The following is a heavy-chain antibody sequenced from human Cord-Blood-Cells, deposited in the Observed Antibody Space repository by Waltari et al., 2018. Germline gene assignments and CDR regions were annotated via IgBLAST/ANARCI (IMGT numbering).Heavy chain of an antibody. CDR1: TFTGYY. J-gene: IGHJ4*02. V-gene: IGHV1-2*02. D-gene: IGHD5-12*01. CDR2: INPNSGGT. CDR3: ARELYSGYDPHDY. Sequence: TFTGYYMHWVRQAPGQGLEWMGWINPNSGGTNYAQKFQGRVTMTRDTSISTAYMELSRLRSDDTAVYYCARELYSGYDPHDYWGQGTLVTVSS.